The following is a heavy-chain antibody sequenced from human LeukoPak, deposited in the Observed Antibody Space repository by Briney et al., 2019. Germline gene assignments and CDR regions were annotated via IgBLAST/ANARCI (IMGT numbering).Heavy chain of an antibody. V-gene: IGHV4-34*01. J-gene: IGHJ4*02. CDR3: ARLPVVPRGYDSWSGYPHFDY. CDR1: GGSFSGYY. D-gene: IGHD3-3*01. Sequence: SETLSLTCAVYGGSFSGYYWSWIRQPPGKELEWIGEINHSGSTNYNPSLKSRVTISVDTSKNQFSLKLRSVTAADTAVYYCARLPVVPRGYDSWSGYPHFDYWGQGTLVTVSS. CDR2: INHSGST.